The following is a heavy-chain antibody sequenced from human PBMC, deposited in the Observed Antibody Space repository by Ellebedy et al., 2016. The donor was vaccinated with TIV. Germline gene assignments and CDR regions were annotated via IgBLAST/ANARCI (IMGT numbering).Heavy chain of an antibody. CDR3: ARGWFGSGMGV. J-gene: IGHJ6*02. Sequence: SETLSLTCVISGDSVSTDIGWNWIKQSPSRGLEWLGRTYYRSKWNNDYAVSLKSRITINPDTSKNLFSLKLNSVIPDDTAVYYCARGWFGSGMGVWGQGTTVTVSS. V-gene: IGHV6-1*01. CDR2: TYYRSKWNN. CDR1: GDSVSTDIG. D-gene: IGHD3-16*01.